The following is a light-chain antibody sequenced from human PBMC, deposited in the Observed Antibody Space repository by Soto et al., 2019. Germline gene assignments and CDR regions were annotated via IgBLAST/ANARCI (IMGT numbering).Light chain of an antibody. Sequence: DIQVTQSPPTLSASVGDRVTITCRASQTISTWMAWYQQKPGKAPKLLVYDASTLQSGVASRFSGSGSVTEFTLIISGLPPDDSATYYCQQYTNTNNPWMFGQGTKVDI. CDR2: DAS. CDR3: QQYTNTNNPWM. CDR1: QTISTW. J-gene: IGKJ1*01. V-gene: IGKV1-5*01.